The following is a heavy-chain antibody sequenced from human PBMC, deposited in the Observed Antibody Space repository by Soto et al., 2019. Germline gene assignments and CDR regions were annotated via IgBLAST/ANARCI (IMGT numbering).Heavy chain of an antibody. J-gene: IGHJ4*02. D-gene: IGHD3-9*01. V-gene: IGHV4-34*01. CDR2: INHSGST. CDR1: GGSFSDYY. CDR3: ARARYDILTGHHYFDY. Sequence: SETLSVTCAVYGGSFSDYYWSWIRQPPGKGLEWIGEINHSGSTNYNPSLKSRVTISVDTSKNQFSLKLNSVTAADTAVYYCARARYDILTGHHYFDYWGQGTLVTVSS.